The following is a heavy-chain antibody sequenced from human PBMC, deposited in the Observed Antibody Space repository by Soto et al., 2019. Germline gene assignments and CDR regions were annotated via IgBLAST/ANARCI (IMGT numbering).Heavy chain of an antibody. V-gene: IGHV2-5*02. CDR3: AHRPWIAAADNWFDP. D-gene: IGHD6-13*01. CDR1: GFSLITSGLG. Sequence: ESGPTLVNPTQTLTLTFTFSGFSLITSGLGVGWIRQPPGKALEWLALIYWDDDKRYSPSLKSRLTITKDTSKNQVVLTMTNMDPVDTATYYCAHRPWIAAADNWFDPWGQGTLVTVSS. J-gene: IGHJ5*02. CDR2: IYWDDDK.